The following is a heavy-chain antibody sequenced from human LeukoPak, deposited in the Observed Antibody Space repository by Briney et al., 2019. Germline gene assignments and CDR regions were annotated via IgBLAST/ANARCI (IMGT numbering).Heavy chain of an antibody. Sequence: ASVKVSCKASGYTFTSYAMHRVRQAPGQRLEWMGWINAGNGNTKYSQKFQGRVTITRDTSASTAYMELSSLRSEDTAVYYCASAPPVATMGLFDYWGQGTLVTVSS. CDR3: ASAPPVATMGLFDY. CDR2: INAGNGNT. J-gene: IGHJ4*02. V-gene: IGHV1-3*01. D-gene: IGHD5-12*01. CDR1: GYTFTSYA.